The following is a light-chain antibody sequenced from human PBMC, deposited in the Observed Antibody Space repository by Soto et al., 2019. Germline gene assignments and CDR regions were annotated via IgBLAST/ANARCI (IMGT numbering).Light chain of an antibody. J-gene: IGKJ4*01. Sequence: EIVLTQSPGTLSLSPGERATLSCRASQSVSSSYLAWYQQKPGQAPRLLIYGASSRATGIPDRFNGSGSGTDFTLTISRLEPEDFAVYYCQQYGSSLGVTFGGGTKVDIK. CDR1: QSVSSSY. CDR2: GAS. V-gene: IGKV3-20*01. CDR3: QQYGSSLGVT.